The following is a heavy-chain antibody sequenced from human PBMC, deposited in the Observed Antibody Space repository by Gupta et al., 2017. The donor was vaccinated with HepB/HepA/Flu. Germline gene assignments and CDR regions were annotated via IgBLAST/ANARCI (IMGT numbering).Heavy chain of an antibody. D-gene: IGHD3-10*01. V-gene: IGHV3-48*03. Sequence: EVQLVESGGGLVQPGGSLRLSCAASGFTFSSSEMNWVRTAPGKGLEWVSYISSSGSTIYYADSVKGRFTISRDNAKNSLYLQMNSLRAEDTAVYYCARDRRITMVRGVTPGYGMDVWGQGTTVTVSS. CDR3: ARDRRITMVRGVTPGYGMDV. CDR1: GFTFSSSE. CDR2: ISSSGSTI. J-gene: IGHJ6*02.